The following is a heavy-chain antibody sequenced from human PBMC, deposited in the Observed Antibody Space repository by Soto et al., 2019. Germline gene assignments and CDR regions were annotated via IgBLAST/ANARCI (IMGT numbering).Heavy chain of an antibody. Sequence: VTLVQSGAGVKKPGSPVRVPCKASGGTCSIVATSWGRKPPGQGFEWMGGIIPIFGTANYAQKFQGSVTIAADESASTAYMERSRLRSEDTSVYYCARDSGGTTVAFGMDVRGQGTTVTVSS. CDR1: GGTCSIVA. CDR2: IIPIFGTA. J-gene: IGHJ6*02. CDR3: ARDSGGTTVAFGMDV. D-gene: IGHD4-17*01. V-gene: IGHV1-69*01.